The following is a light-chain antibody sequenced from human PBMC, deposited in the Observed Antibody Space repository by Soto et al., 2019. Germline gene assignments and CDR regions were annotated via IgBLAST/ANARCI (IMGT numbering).Light chain of an antibody. V-gene: IGLV2-14*01. CDR2: DVT. J-gene: IGLJ2*01. Sequence: QSALTQPASVSGSPGQSITISCTGTSNDVGGYNHVSWYQQHPGKAPKLMIFDVTNRPSGISNRFSGSRSGNTASLTISGLQAEDEADYYCSSYSTSSTLFGGGTKLTVL. CDR1: SNDVGGYNH. CDR3: SSYSTSSTL.